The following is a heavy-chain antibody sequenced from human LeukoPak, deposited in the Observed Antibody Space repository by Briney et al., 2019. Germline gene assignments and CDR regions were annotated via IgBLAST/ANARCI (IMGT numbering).Heavy chain of an antibody. CDR3: ASDQVRYFDWHLTFDY. J-gene: IGHJ4*02. D-gene: IGHD3-9*01. CDR2: IYTSGST. CDR1: GYSISSGYY. V-gene: IGHV4-4*07. Sequence: SETLSLTCTVSGYSISSGYYWGWIRQPAGKGLEWIGRIYTSGSTNYNPSLKSRVTMSVDTSKNQFSLKLSSVTAADTAVYYCASDQVRYFDWHLTFDYWGQGTLVTVSA.